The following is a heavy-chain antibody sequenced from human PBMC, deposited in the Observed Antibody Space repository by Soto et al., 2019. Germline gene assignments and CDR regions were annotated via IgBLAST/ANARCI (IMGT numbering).Heavy chain of an antibody. D-gene: IGHD2-8*01. V-gene: IGHV1-2*02. CDR2: INPNSGGT. CDR3: AREKGLMVYARGYGMDV. Sequence: ASLKVSCKDSGYTFTGYYMHWVRQAPGQGLEWMGWINPNSGGTNYAQKFQGRVTMTRDTSISTAYMELSRLRSDDTAVYYCAREKGLMVYARGYGMDVWGQGTTVTVSS. J-gene: IGHJ6*02. CDR1: GYTFTGYY.